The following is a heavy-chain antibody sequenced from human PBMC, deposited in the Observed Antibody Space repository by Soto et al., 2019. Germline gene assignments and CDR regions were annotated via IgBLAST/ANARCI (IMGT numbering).Heavy chain of an antibody. Sequence: SVQVSCKASGDTISNLIIGWVRQAPGQGLEWMGRISLLFYKADYAQSFQGRLMISADKSNLTAYMELTGLNFDDTAVYYCAKTFAGTYYYWGQGTQVTVSS. J-gene: IGHJ4*02. CDR3: AKTFAGTYYY. D-gene: IGHD3-10*01. CDR1: GDTISNLI. CDR2: ISLLFYKA. V-gene: IGHV1-69*02.